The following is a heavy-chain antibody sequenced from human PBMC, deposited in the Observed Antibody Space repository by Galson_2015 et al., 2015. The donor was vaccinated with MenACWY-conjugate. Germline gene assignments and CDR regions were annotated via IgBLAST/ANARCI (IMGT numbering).Heavy chain of an antibody. CDR2: ISTDDSNK. J-gene: IGHJ4*02. CDR3: ARPYSGSYWGAYYFDY. V-gene: IGHV3-30*04. D-gene: IGHD1-26*01. Sequence: SLRLSCAASGFTFRNYAMHWVRQAPGKGLEWVTVISTDDSNKYYADSVKGRFTISRDNSQNTLFLQVNSLRAEDTAVYYCARPYSGSYWGAYYFDYWGQGTLVTVSS. CDR1: GFTFRNYA.